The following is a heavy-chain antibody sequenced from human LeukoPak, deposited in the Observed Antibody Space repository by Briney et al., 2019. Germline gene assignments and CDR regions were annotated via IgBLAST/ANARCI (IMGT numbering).Heavy chain of an antibody. D-gene: IGHD3-3*01. J-gene: IGHJ6*03. V-gene: IGHV3-23*01. CDR2: ISGSGGST. CDR1: GFTFSSYA. Sequence: EGSLRLPCAASGFTFSSYAMSWVRQAPGKGLEWVSAISGSGGSTYYADSVKGRFTISRDNSKNTLYLQMNSLRAEDTAVYYCAKGGIFGVAGYYYYMDVWGKGTTVTVSS. CDR3: AKGGIFGVAGYYYYMDV.